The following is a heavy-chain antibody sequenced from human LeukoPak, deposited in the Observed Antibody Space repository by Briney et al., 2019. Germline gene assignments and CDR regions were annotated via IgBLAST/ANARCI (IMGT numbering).Heavy chain of an antibody. Sequence: GGSLRLSCAASGFTFSSYAMSWVRQAPGKGLEWVSVISGSGGSTYYADSMKGRFTISRDNSKNTLYLQMNSLRAEDTAVFYCARGSGSYDYWGQGTLVTVSS. CDR3: ARGSGSYDY. CDR2: ISGSGGST. D-gene: IGHD1-26*01. CDR1: GFTFSSYA. J-gene: IGHJ4*02. V-gene: IGHV3-23*01.